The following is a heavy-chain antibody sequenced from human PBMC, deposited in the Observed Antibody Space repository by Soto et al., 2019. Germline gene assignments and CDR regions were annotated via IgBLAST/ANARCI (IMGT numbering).Heavy chain of an antibody. CDR3: ARVLGYSYGTYFDY. CDR2: IYYSGST. J-gene: IGHJ4*02. CDR1: GGSISSYY. V-gene: IGHV4-59*01. Sequence: PSETLSLTCTVSGGSISSYYWSWIRQPPGKGLELIGYIYYSGSTNYNPSLKSRVTISVDTSKNQFSLKLSSVTAADTAVYYCARVLGYSYGTYFDYWGQGTLVTVSS. D-gene: IGHD5-18*01.